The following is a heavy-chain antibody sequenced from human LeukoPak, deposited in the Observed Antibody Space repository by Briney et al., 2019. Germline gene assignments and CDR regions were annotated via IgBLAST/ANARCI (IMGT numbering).Heavy chain of an antibody. CDR2: IYTSGRT. V-gene: IGHV4-61*02. D-gene: IGHD4-17*01. CDR3: ASESYGDSFDY. CDR1: GGSISSGSYY. Sequence: SQTLPLTCTVSGGSISSGSYYWSWIRQPAGKGLEWIGRIYTSGRTNYNPSLNSRVTVSVDTSKNQFSLKLSSVTAADTAVYYCASESYGDSFDYWGQGTLVTVSS. J-gene: IGHJ4*02.